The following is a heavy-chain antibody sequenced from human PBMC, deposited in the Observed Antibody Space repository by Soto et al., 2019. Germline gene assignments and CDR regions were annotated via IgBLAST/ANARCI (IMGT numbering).Heavy chain of an antibody. CDR1: GYTFTSYG. CDR2: ISAYNGNT. D-gene: IGHD6-6*01. CDR3: ARDVEGVAARLPDPFDP. Sequence: ASVKVSCKASGYTFTSYGISWVRQAPGQGLEWMGWISAYNGNTNYAQKLQGRVTMTTDTSTSTAYMELRSLRSDDTAVYYCARDVEGVAARLPDPFDPWGQGTLVTVSS. V-gene: IGHV1-18*01. J-gene: IGHJ5*02.